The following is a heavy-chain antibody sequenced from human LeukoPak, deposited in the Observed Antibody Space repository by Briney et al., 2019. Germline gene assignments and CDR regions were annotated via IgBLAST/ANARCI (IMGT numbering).Heavy chain of an antibody. D-gene: IGHD1-26*01. Sequence: ASVKVSCKASGYTFTSYGISWVRQATGQGLEWMGWISAYNGNTNYAQKLQGRVTMTTDTSTSTAYMELRSLRSDDTAVYYCARDHSSASYTYYYYYIDVWGKGTTVTVSS. CDR1: GYTFTSYG. J-gene: IGHJ6*03. CDR3: ARDHSSASYTYYYYYIDV. V-gene: IGHV1-18*01. CDR2: ISAYNGNT.